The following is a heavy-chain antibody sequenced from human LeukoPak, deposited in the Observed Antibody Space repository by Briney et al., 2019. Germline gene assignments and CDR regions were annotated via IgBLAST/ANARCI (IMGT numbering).Heavy chain of an antibody. Sequence: GESLKISCKGSGYSFISYWIGWVRQMPGKGLEWMGIIYPRDSDTRYSPSFQGQVTISADKSSTTAYLQWSSLKASDTAMYYCAVTMVRGQAFDIWGQGTMVTVSS. J-gene: IGHJ3*02. CDR1: GYSFISYW. CDR3: AVTMVRGQAFDI. D-gene: IGHD3-10*01. V-gene: IGHV5-51*01. CDR2: IYPRDSDT.